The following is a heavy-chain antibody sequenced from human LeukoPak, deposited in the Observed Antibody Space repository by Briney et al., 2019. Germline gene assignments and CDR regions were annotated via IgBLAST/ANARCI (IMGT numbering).Heavy chain of an antibody. J-gene: IGHJ5*02. CDR3: AKGRGGSSTSALWFDP. D-gene: IGHD2-2*01. Sequence: GRSLRLSCAASGFTLDDYAMHWVRQAPGKGLEWVSGISWNSGSIGYADSVKGRFTISRDNAKNSLYLQMNSLRAEDTALYYCAKGRGGSSTSALWFDPWGQGTLVTVSS. V-gene: IGHV3-9*01. CDR1: GFTLDDYA. CDR2: ISWNSGSI.